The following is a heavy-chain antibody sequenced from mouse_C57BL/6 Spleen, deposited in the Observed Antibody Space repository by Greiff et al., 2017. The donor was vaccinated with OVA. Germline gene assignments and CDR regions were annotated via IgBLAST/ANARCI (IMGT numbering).Heavy chain of an antibody. D-gene: IGHD2-4*01. CDR2: IYPGSGST. CDR3: ARSRDYDDYAMDY. V-gene: IGHV1-55*01. CDR1: GYTFTSYW. J-gene: IGHJ4*01. Sequence: QVQLQQPGAELVKPGASVKMSCKASGYTFTSYWITWVKQRPGQGLEWIGDIYPGSGSTNYNEKFKSKATLTVDTSSSTAYMQLSSLTSEDSAVYYCARSRDYDDYAMDYWGQGTLVTVSS.